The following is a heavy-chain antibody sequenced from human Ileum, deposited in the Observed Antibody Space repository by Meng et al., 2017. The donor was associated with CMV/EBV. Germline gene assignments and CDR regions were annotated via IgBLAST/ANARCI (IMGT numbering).Heavy chain of an antibody. J-gene: IGHJ5*02. CDR3: ARDRYYDSSALAGNWFDP. CDR1: GFTFSSYE. Sequence: GESLKISCAASGFTFSSYEMNWVRQAPGKGLEWVSYISSSGSTIYYADSVKGRFTISRDNAKNSLYLQRNSLRAEDTAVYYCARDRYYDSSALAGNWFDPWGQGTLVTVSS. D-gene: IGHD3-22*01. CDR2: ISSSGSTI. V-gene: IGHV3-48*03.